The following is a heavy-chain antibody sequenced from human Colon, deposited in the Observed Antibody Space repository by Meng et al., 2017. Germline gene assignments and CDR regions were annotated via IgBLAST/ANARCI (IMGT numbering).Heavy chain of an antibody. CDR3: ARAPWREGDRYYYYGMDV. D-gene: IGHD3-16*01. J-gene: IGHJ6*02. CDR1: GFTFSGYW. V-gene: IGHV3-74*01. CDR2: INIDGTAT. Sequence: GESLKISYAASGFTFSGYWMHWVRQAPGQGLVWVSRINIDGTATHYVDSVKGRFTISRDNAKNTVYLQMDSLRVEDTAVYYCARAPWREGDRYYYYGMDVWGQGTTVTSP.